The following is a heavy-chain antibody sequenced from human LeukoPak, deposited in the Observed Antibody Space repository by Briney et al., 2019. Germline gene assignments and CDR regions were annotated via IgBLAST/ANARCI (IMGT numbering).Heavy chain of an antibody. J-gene: IGHJ4*02. CDR3: ANIQSDYYYDSSGYYWGSYYFDY. CDR1: GFTFSSYG. V-gene: IGHV3-30*02. CDR2: IRYDGSNK. Sequence: GGSLRLSCAASGFTFSSYGMHWVRQSPGKGLAWVAFIRYDGSNKYYADSVKGRFTISRDNSKNTLYLQMNSLRAEDTAVYYCANIQSDYYYDSSGYYWGSYYFDYWGQGTLVTVSS. D-gene: IGHD3-22*01.